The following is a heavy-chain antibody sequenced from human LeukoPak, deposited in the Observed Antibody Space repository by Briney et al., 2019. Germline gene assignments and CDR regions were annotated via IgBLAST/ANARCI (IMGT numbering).Heavy chain of an antibody. CDR3: ARIPSGSYVDY. J-gene: IGHJ4*02. CDR2: ISSSGSII. V-gene: IGHV3-48*03. D-gene: IGHD1-26*01. Sequence: GGSLRLSCAASGFTFSSYGMHWVRQAPGKGLEWVSYISSSGSIIYYADSVKGRFTISRDNAKNSLYLQMNSLRAEDTAVYYCARIPSGSYVDYWGQGTLVTVSS. CDR1: GFTFSSYG.